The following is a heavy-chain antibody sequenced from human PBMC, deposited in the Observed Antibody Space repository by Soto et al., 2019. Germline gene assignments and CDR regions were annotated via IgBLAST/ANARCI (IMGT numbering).Heavy chain of an antibody. Sequence: PSETLSLTCAVHGGSFSASHWSWTWIRQPPGKGLEWIGEINHGGGTNFNSSLKSRVTMSLDTSKNQFSLKLSSVTAADMAVYHCARGVIVLGGYQYYYMDVWGKGITVTVSS. CDR1: GGSFSASH. D-gene: IGHD3-22*01. CDR3: ARGVIVLGGYQYYYMDV. CDR2: INHGGGT. V-gene: IGHV4-34*01. J-gene: IGHJ6*03.